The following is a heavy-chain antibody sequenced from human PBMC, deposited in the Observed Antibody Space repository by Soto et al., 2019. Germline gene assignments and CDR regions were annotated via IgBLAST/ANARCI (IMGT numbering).Heavy chain of an antibody. CDR3: VRQDVDYRYTVLAS. CDR1: WYRLPHNSAA. CDR2: TYYRSKWYN. D-gene: IGHD4-17*01. Sequence: PSETLLLTCAISWYRLPHNSAALNWIRPSPSRGLEWLGRTYYRSKWYNEYAVSVKSRITINPDTSKNQFSLQLSSVTPEDTAVFYCVRQDVDYRYTVLASWGKGTLVTVSS. V-gene: IGHV6-1*01. J-gene: IGHJ5*02.